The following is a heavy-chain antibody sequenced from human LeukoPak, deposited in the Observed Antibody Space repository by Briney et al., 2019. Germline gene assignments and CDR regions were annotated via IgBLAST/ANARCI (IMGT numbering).Heavy chain of an antibody. V-gene: IGHV3-30*03. J-gene: IGHJ4*02. CDR1: GFTLSSSG. CDR3: ARAGEWLFFDY. CDR2: ISYDGSNK. Sequence: GRSLRLSCAASGFTLSSSGMHWVRQAPGKGLEWVSVISYDGSNKYYADSVKGRFTISRDNSKNTVYLQMNSLRAEDTAVYYCARAGEWLFFDYWGQGTLVTVSS. D-gene: IGHD3-3*01.